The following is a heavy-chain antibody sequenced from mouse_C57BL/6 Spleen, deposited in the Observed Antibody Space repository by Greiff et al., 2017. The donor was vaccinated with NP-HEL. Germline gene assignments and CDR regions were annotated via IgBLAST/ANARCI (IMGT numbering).Heavy chain of an antibody. CDR1: GYTFTEYT. V-gene: IGHV1-62-2*01. Sequence: VKLQESGAELVKPGASVKLSCKASGYTFTEYTIHWVKQRSGQGLEWIGWFYPGSGSIKYNEKFKDKATLTADKSSSTVYMELSRLTSEDSAVYFCARHEGTGDDLWYFDYWGQGTTLTVSS. D-gene: IGHD4-1*01. J-gene: IGHJ2*01. CDR3: ARHEGTGDDLWYFDY. CDR2: FYPGSGSI.